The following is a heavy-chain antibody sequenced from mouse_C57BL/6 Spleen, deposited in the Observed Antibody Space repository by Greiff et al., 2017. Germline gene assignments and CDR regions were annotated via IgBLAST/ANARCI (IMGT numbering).Heavy chain of an antibody. Sequence: QVQLKESGAELVRPGSSVKLSCKASGYTFTSYWMHWVKQRPIQGLEWIGNIDPSDSETHYNQKFKDKATLTVDKSSSTAYMQLSSLTSEDSAVYYCARGLRSYYFDYWGQGTTLTVSS. CDR2: IDPSDSET. D-gene: IGHD1-1*01. CDR1: GYTFTSYW. CDR3: ARGLRSYYFDY. V-gene: IGHV1-52*01. J-gene: IGHJ2*01.